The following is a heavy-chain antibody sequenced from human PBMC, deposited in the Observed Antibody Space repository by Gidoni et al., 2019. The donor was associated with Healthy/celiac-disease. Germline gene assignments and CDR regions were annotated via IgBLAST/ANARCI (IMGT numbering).Heavy chain of an antibody. J-gene: IGHJ4*02. CDR3: ARDPRYSSGSVSDY. Sequence: EVKRGGLGEGWVRRGGPWSPPGEALGSTLGSYWMSWVRQAPGKGLEWVANIKQDGSEKYYVDSVKGRFTISRDNAKNSLYLQMNSLRAEDTAVYYCARDPRYSSGSVSDYWGQGTLVTVSS. CDR2: IKQDGSEK. V-gene: IGHV3-7*04. D-gene: IGHD6-19*01. CDR1: GSTLGSYW.